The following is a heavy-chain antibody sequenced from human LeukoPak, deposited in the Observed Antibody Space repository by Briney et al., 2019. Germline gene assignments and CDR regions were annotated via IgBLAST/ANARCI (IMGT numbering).Heavy chain of an antibody. Sequence: GAPVKVSCKASGYTFIGYYIHWVRQAPGQGLEWMGCINPNSGGTNYAQKFQGRVTMTRDTSISTAYMELGGLRSDDTAVFYCARDGLQDDAFDIWGQGTMVTVSS. V-gene: IGHV1-2*02. J-gene: IGHJ3*02. CDR2: INPNSGGT. D-gene: IGHD3/OR15-3a*01. CDR3: ARDGLQDDAFDI. CDR1: GYTFIGYY.